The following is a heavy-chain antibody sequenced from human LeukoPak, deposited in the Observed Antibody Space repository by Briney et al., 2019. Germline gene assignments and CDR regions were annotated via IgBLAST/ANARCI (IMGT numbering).Heavy chain of an antibody. V-gene: IGHV3-21*01. CDR3: ASQGGAMGGHDGWIDY. J-gene: IGHJ4*02. D-gene: IGHD1-1*01. CDR1: GSTFNKYS. Sequence: GGSLRLSCAASGSTFNKYSMNWVRQAPGKGLEWVSSISDASTYIFYADSVRGRFTISRDNAKNSLYLQMNSLRAEDTAVYYCASQGGAMGGHDGWIDYWGQGTLVTVSS. CDR2: ISDASTYI.